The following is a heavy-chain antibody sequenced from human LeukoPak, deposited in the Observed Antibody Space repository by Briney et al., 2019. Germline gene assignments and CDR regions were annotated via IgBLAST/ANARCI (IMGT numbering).Heavy chain of an antibody. D-gene: IGHD1-26*01. J-gene: IGHJ4*02. CDR3: ARDSGLVVGALNLDY. CDR2: ITGNGGIT. Sequence: PGGSPRLSCAASGFTFNTYILSWVRQAPGRGLEWVSAITGNGGITYYAGSVKGRFTVSRDNSKNTLYLQMNSLRDEDTAVYYCARDSGLVVGALNLDYWGQGTLVTVSS. V-gene: IGHV3-23*01. CDR1: GFTFNTYI.